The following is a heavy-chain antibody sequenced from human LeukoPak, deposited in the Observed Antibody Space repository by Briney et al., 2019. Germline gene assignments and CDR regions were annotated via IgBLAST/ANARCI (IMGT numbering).Heavy chain of an antibody. V-gene: IGHV3-7*01. J-gene: IGHJ4*02. CDR3: ARDYYASGSHDY. Sequence: GGSLRLSCAASGFTFGSYWMSWVRQAPGKGPEWVANIKQDGGDKSYVDSVKGRFTISRDNAKSSLYLQMDSLRAEDTAVYYCARDYYASGSHDYWGQGTLVTVSS. CDR1: GFTFGSYW. CDR2: IKQDGGDK. D-gene: IGHD3-10*01.